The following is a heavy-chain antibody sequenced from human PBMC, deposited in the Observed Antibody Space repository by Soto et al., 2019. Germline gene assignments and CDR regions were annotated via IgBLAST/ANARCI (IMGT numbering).Heavy chain of an antibody. J-gene: IGHJ4*02. V-gene: IGHV4-59*12. CDR2: IYYSGST. CDR1: GGSISSYY. CDR3: AGSGYYPNYFDY. D-gene: IGHD3-22*01. Sequence: SETLSLTCTVSGGSISSYYWSWIRQPPGKGLEWIGYIYYSGSTNYNPSLKSRVTISVDRSKNQFSLKLSSVTAADTAVYYCAGSGYYPNYFDYRGQGTLVTVSS.